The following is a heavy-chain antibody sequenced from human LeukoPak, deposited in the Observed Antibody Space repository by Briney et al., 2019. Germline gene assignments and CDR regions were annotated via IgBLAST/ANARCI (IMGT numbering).Heavy chain of an antibody. J-gene: IGHJ6*03. CDR2: IYTSGRT. CDR3: ARGGEIQLWLRPHYYYYYYMDV. Sequence: SETLSLTCILCGCSISSCSYYWSWIRQPAGKGREWIGRIYTSGRTNYNHSLKSRVNISVHTSKNHFSLKLSSVTVADTAVYYCARGGEIQLWLRPHYYYYYYMDVWGKGTTVTVSS. D-gene: IGHD5-18*01. V-gene: IGHV4-61*02. CDR1: GCSISSCSYY.